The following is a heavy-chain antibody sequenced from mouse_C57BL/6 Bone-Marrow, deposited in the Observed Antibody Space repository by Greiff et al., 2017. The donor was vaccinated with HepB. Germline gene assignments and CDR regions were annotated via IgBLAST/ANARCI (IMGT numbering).Heavy chain of an antibody. Sequence: EVMLVESGGGLVQPGGSLKLSCAASGFTFSDYYMYWVRQTPEKRLEWVAYISNGGGSTYYPDNVKGRFTISRDNAKNTLYLQMSRLKSEDTAMYYCARHPLLLYAMDYWGQGTSVTVSS. J-gene: IGHJ4*01. CDR2: ISNGGGST. CDR3: ARHPLLLYAMDY. D-gene: IGHD2-10*01. CDR1: GFTFSDYY. V-gene: IGHV5-12*01.